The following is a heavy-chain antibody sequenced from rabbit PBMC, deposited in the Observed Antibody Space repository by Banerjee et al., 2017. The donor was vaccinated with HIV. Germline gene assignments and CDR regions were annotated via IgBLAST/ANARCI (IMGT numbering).Heavy chain of an antibody. V-gene: IGHV1S45*01. D-gene: IGHD6-1*01. CDR1: GFTLNSDW. CDR3: ARYYSYGAAGYAYANL. Sequence: QEQLEESGGDLVKPEGSLTLTCTASGFTLNSDWICWVRQAPGKGLEWIGCIGTGSGSTYYASWAKGRFTISKTSSTTVTLQMTSLTAADTATYFCARYYSYGAAGYAYANLWGPGTL. J-gene: IGHJ4*01. CDR2: IGTGSGST.